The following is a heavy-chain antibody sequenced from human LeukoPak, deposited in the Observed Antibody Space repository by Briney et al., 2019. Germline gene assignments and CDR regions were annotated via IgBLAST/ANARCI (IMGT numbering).Heavy chain of an antibody. J-gene: IGHJ5*02. CDR1: GFSLSTSGVS. V-gene: IGHV2-5*01. Sequence: ESGPTLVNPTQTLTLTCTFSGFSLSTSGVSGGWIRQPPGKALEWLALIYWNGDKRYSPSLRSRLTITKDTSKNQVVPTMTNMDPVDTATYYCARRDGWFDPWGQGTLVTVSS. CDR2: IYWNGDK. CDR3: ARRDGWFDP.